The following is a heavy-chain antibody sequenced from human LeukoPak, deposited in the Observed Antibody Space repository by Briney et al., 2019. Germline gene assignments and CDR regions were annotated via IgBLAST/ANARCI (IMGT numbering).Heavy chain of an antibody. Sequence: SETLSLTCTVSGGSISSGSYYWSWIRQPAGKGLEWIGRIYTSGSTNYNPSLKSRVTISVDTSKNQFSLKLSSVTAADTAVYYCARSAKEMAPDYWGQGTLVTVSS. CDR1: GGSISSGSYY. CDR2: IYTSGST. D-gene: IGHD5-24*01. J-gene: IGHJ4*02. CDR3: ARSAKEMAPDY. V-gene: IGHV4-61*02.